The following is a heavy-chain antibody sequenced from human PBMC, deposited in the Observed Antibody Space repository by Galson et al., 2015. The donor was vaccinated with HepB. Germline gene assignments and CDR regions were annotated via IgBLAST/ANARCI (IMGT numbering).Heavy chain of an antibody. V-gene: IGHV1-69*13. CDR3: ARWRVGMARRFDP. D-gene: IGHD5-24*01. CDR2: IIPIFGTA. J-gene: IGHJ5*02. CDR1: GGTFSSYA. Sequence: SVKVSCKASGGTFSSYAISWVRQAPGQGLEWMGGIIPIFGTANYAQKFQGRVTITADESTSTAYMELSSLRSEDTAVYYCARWRVGMARRFDPWGQGTLVTVSS.